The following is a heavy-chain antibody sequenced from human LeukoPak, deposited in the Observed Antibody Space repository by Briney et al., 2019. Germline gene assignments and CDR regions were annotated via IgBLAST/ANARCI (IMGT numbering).Heavy chain of an antibody. D-gene: IGHD3/OR15-3a*01. CDR3: AKDWTTQNFDY. CDR2: ISYDGSNK. V-gene: IGHV3-30*18. Sequence: GGSLRLSCAVSGLIVSSNYMSWVRQAPGKGLEWVAVISYDGSNKYYADSVKGRFTISRDNSKNTLYLQMNSLRAEDTAVYYCAKDWTTQNFDYWGQGTLVTVSS. J-gene: IGHJ4*02. CDR1: GLIVSSNY.